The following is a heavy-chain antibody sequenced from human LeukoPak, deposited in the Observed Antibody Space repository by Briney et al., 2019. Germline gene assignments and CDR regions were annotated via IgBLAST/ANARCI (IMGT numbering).Heavy chain of an antibody. D-gene: IGHD6-13*01. CDR2: IIPILGIA. Sequence: GSSVKVSCKASGGTFSSYAISWVRQAPGQGLEWMGRIIPILGIANYAQKFQGRVTITTDTSTSTAYMELRSLRSDDTAVYYCARVLSSRGRAYYMDVWGKGTTVTVSS. V-gene: IGHV1-69*04. J-gene: IGHJ6*03. CDR3: ARVLSSRGRAYYMDV. CDR1: GGTFSSYA.